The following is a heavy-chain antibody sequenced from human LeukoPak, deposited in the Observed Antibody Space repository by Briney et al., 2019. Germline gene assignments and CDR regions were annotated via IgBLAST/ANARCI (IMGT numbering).Heavy chain of an antibody. CDR3: AKGRDKYQLLSKNWFDP. CDR2: TSRNSGSI. Sequence: SRSPSSAPATFTFVKNATHCDRQVHKNGMEWDSGTSRNSGSIGYADSVKGRFTISRDNAKNSLYLQMNSLRAEDTALYYCAKGRDKYQLLSKNWFDPWGQGTLVTVSS. CDR1: TFTFVKNA. D-gene: IGHD2-2*01. J-gene: IGHJ5*02. V-gene: IGHV3-9*01.